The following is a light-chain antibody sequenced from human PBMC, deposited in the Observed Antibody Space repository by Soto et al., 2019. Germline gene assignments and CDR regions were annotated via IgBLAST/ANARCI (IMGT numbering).Light chain of an antibody. J-gene: IGKJ1*01. Sequence: AIRMTQSPSSFSASTGDRVTITCRASQGISSYLAWYQQKPGKAPKLLIYAASTLQRGVPSRFSGSGSWTDFTLTISCLQSEDFATYYCQQYYSYPWTFGQGNKVEIK. CDR1: QGISSY. CDR2: AAS. V-gene: IGKV1-8*01. CDR3: QQYYSYPWT.